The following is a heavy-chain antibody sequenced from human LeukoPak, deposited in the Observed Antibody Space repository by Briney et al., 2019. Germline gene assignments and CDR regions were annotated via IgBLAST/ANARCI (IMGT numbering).Heavy chain of an antibody. V-gene: IGHV3-48*03. CDR2: ISSSGSTI. CDR3: ARAGSYSYGVLFDY. J-gene: IGHJ4*02. CDR1: GFTFSSYE. Sequence: PGGSLRLSCAASGFTFSSYEMNWVRQAPGKGLEWVSYISSSGSTIYYADSVKGRFTISRDNAKNSLYLQMSSLSAEDTAVFYCARAGSYSYGVLFDYWGQGTLVTVSS. D-gene: IGHD5-18*01.